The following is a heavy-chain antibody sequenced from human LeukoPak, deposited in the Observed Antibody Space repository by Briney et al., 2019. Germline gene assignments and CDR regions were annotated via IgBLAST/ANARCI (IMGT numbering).Heavy chain of an antibody. J-gene: IGHJ3*02. V-gene: IGHV3-74*01. CDR2: IRGDGRFT. CDR1: GFSFSKYW. CDR3: ATERFDGFDI. D-gene: IGHD6-25*01. Sequence: PGGSLRLSCAASGFSFSKYWVHWVRQGPGKGLAYVSGIRGDGRFTSYADSVKGRFTISRDNAKNTLYLQMSSLRVEDTAVYYCATERFDGFDIWGQGTMVTVSS.